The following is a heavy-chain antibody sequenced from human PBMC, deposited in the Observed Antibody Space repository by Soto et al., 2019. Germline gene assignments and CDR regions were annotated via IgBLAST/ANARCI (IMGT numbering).Heavy chain of an antibody. V-gene: IGHV1-69*02. Sequence: QVQLVQSGAEVKKPGSSVKVSYKASGGTFSSYTISWVRQAPGQGLEWMGRIIPILGIANYAQKFQGRVTITADKSTSTAYMELSSLRSEDTAVYYCARGLQEYYYYYYMDVWGKGTTVTVSS. CDR2: IIPILGIA. J-gene: IGHJ6*03. CDR3: ARGLQEYYYYYYMDV. CDR1: GGTFSSYT.